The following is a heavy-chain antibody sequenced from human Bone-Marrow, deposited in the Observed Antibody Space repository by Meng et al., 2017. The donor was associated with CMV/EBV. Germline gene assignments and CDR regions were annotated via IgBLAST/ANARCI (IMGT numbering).Heavy chain of an antibody. Sequence: SVKVSCKASGYTFTSYDINWVRQATGQGLEWMGGIIPIFGTANYAQKFQGRVTITTDESTCTAYMELSSLRSEDTAVYYCASGYYDSSGYYGSFDYWGQGTLVTVSS. CDR3: ASGYYDSSGYYGSFDY. CDR2: IIPIFGTA. D-gene: IGHD3-22*01. V-gene: IGHV1-69*05. J-gene: IGHJ4*02. CDR1: GYTFTSYD.